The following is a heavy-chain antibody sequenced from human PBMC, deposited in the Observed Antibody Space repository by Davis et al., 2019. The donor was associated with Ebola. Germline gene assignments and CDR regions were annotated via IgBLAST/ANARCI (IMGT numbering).Heavy chain of an antibody. CDR3: ATAPL. J-gene: IGHJ4*02. CDR1: GFTFSRFT. Sequence: GESLKISCAASGFTFSRFTMHWVRQAPGKGLEWLAVISSDGSETNYTDSVKGRFTVSRDNSKNTMYLEVKCLRGDDTAVYYCATAPLWGQGTLVTVSS. V-gene: IGHV3-30*04. CDR2: ISSDGSET.